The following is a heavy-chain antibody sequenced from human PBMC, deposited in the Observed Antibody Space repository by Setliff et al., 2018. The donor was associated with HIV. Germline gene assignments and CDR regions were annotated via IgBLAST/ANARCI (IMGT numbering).Heavy chain of an antibody. Sequence: SETLSLTCTVSGGSISSYYWSWIRQPPGKGLEWIGSIYHSGSTYYNPSLKSRVTISVDTSKNQFSLKLSSVTAADTAVYYCAREGLLVTTVGGAYWYHGMDVWGQGTTVTVLL. CDR3: AREGLLVTTVGGAYWYHGMDV. V-gene: IGHV4-38-2*02. CDR2: IYHSGST. D-gene: IGHD4-4*01. J-gene: IGHJ6*02. CDR1: GGSISSYY.